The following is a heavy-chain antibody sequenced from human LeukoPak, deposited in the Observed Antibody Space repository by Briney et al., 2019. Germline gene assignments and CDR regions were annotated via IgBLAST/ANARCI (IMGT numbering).Heavy chain of an antibody. CDR1: GFTFSSYG. J-gene: IGHJ4*02. V-gene: IGHV3-30*02. Sequence: GGSLRLSCAASGFTFSSYGMHWVRQAPGKGLAWVTFIHHDGSNKYYADSVKGRFTISRDNSKNTLYLQMNSLRAEDTAVYYCALQRTLWQQLLDYWGQGTLVTVSS. D-gene: IGHD6-13*01. CDR2: IHHDGSNK. CDR3: ALQRTLWQQLLDY.